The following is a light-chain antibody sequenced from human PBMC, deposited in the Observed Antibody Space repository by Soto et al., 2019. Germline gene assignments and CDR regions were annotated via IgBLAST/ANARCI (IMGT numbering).Light chain of an antibody. J-gene: IGLJ2*01. CDR2: RNN. CDR3: AAWDDSLNGVV. Sequence: QSVLTQPPSASETPGQRVTIACFGGSSNIGSNYVYWYQQLPGTAPKLLIYRNNQRPSGVPDRFSGSKSGTSASLAISGLRPEDEADYHCAAWDDSLNGVVFGGGTKLTVL. CDR1: SSNIGSNY. V-gene: IGLV1-47*01.